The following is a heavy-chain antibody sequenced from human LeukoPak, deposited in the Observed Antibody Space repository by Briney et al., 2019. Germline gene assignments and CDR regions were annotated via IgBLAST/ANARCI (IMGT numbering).Heavy chain of an antibody. CDR1: GGSTSSSNR. CDR2: IYHSGST. D-gene: IGHD3-10*01. Sequence: PSETLSLTCAVSGGSTSSSNRWSWVRQPPGKGLEWIGEIYHSGSTNYNPSLKSRVTISVDKSKNQFSLKLSSVTAADTAVYYCAERRWLGPFDYWGQGTLVTVSS. V-gene: IGHV4-4*02. J-gene: IGHJ4*02. CDR3: AERRWLGPFDY.